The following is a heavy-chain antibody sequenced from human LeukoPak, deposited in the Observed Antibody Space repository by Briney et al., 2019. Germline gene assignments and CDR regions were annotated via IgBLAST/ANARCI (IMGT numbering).Heavy chain of an antibody. J-gene: IGHJ4*02. CDR1: GFTFSSYA. Sequence: GGSLRLSCAASGFTFSSYAMSWVRQAPGKGLEWVSAISGSGDRIFYADSVKGRFTISRDNSKNTLYLQMNSLGAEDTALYSRAKAKVDGGTAEYCGQGTLVTVSS. CDR2: ISGSGDRI. D-gene: IGHD4-23*01. V-gene: IGHV3-23*01. CDR3: AKAKVDGGTAEY.